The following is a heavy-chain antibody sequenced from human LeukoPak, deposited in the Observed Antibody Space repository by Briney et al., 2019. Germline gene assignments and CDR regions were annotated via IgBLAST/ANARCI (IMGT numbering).Heavy chain of an antibody. J-gene: IGHJ6*03. D-gene: IGHD3-10*01. V-gene: IGHV3-23*01. Sequence: GGSLRLSCAASGFTFSNYGMSWVPQAPGKGLEWVTDISGGGDSTFYADSVKGRFTISRDNSKNTRYLQMNSLRAEDTAVYYCAKTYYSSRAHYYYYYYMDVWGKGTTVTISS. CDR1: GFTFSNYG. CDR2: ISGGGDST. CDR3: AKTYYSSRAHYYYYYYMDV.